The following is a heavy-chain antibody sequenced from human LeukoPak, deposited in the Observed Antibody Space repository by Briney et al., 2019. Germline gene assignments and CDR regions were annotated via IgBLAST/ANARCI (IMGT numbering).Heavy chain of an antibody. CDR2: ISDSAGGA. CDR3: AKDRPYITSWYGCSTP. Sequence: GGTLTLSCAASGFTFSINGMTWVRQAPGKGLEWVSTISDSAGGAHYADSVKGRFTISRDSSRSTLYLQMHSLRAEDTAVYYCAKDRPYITSWYGCSTPWGQGTLVIVSS. D-gene: IGHD6-13*01. CDR1: GFTFSING. J-gene: IGHJ5*02. V-gene: IGHV3-23*01.